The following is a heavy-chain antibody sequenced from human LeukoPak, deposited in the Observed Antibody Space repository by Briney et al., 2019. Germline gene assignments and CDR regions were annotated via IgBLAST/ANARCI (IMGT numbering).Heavy chain of an antibody. V-gene: IGHV3-48*03. J-gene: IGHJ6*02. CDR2: INTSGRTN. CDR3: ARGDYGAFYGMDV. Sequence: SGGSLRLSCGASGFIFSSHEMNWVRQAPGKGLEWVSFINTSGRTNYYADSVKGRFTISRDNAQNALYLQMNSLKVEDTAIYYCARGDYGAFYGMDVWGPGTTVTVSS. CDR1: GFIFSSHE. D-gene: IGHD4-17*01.